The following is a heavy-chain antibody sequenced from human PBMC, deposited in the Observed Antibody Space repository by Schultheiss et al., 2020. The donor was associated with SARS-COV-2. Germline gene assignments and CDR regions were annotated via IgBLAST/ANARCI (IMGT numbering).Heavy chain of an antibody. Sequence: GESLKISCEASGFIFSSYWIHWVRQAPGKGLEYISTVSTSGETTFYADSVKGRFTTSRDNSKNMLYLQMNSLRAEDTAVYYCAKELSSGRWYFDLWGRGTLVTVSS. CDR1: GFIFSSYW. D-gene: IGHD1-26*01. J-gene: IGHJ2*01. CDR3: AKELSSGRWYFDL. CDR2: VSTSGETT. V-gene: IGHV3-23*01.